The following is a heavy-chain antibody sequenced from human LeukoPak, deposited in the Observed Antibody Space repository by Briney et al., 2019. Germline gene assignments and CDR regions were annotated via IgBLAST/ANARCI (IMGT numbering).Heavy chain of an antibody. CDR2: ISSSSNYI. Sequence: GGSLRLSCAASGFTFSGYTMDWVRQAPGKGLEWVSSISSSSNYIYYADSVKGRFTISRDNAKNSLYLQMNSLKAEDTAVYYCARGIAAAGDASDIWGQGTMVTVSS. CDR3: ARGIAAAGDASDI. D-gene: IGHD6-13*01. V-gene: IGHV3-21*01. CDR1: GFTFSGYT. J-gene: IGHJ3*02.